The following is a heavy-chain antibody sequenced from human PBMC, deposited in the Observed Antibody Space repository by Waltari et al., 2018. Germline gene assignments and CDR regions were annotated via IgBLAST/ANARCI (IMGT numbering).Heavy chain of an antibody. CDR3: ARVGDSSGYETPFDY. CDR2: INHSGST. CDR1: GGSFSGYY. J-gene: IGHJ4*02. V-gene: IGHV4-34*01. Sequence: QVQLQQWGAGLLKPSETLSLTCAVYGGSFSGYYWSWNRTPPGKGLEWIGEINHSGSTNYNPSLKSRVTISVDTSKNQFSLKLSSVTAADTAVYYCARVGDSSGYETPFDYWGQGTLVTVSS. D-gene: IGHD3-22*01.